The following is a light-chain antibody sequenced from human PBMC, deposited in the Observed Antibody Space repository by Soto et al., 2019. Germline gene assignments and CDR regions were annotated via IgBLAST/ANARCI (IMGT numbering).Light chain of an antibody. V-gene: IGLV2-8*01. J-gene: IGLJ1*01. CDR2: EVS. Sequence: QSALTQPPSASGSPGQSVTLSCTGTSSDVGGYNYVSWYQQHPGKAPKLMIYEVSKRPSGVPDRFSGSKSGNTASLTVSGLQAEDEADYYCSSYAGSNNPYAFGTGTKVTVL. CDR1: SSDVGGYNY. CDR3: SSYAGSNNPYA.